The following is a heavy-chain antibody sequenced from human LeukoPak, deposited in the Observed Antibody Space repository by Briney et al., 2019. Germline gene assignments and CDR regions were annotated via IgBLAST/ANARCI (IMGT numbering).Heavy chain of an antibody. CDR1: GFTFNNFG. J-gene: IGHJ5*02. Sequence: GGSLRLSCAASGFTFNNFGMHWVRQAPGKGLEWVTFIQYNGNNKYYADSVKGRFTISRDNSKNTLYLQMNSLRAEDTAVYYCARDQNYYGSGRGFDPRGQGTLVAVSS. CDR3: ARDQNYYGSGRGFDP. V-gene: IGHV3-30*02. CDR2: IQYNGNNK. D-gene: IGHD3-10*01.